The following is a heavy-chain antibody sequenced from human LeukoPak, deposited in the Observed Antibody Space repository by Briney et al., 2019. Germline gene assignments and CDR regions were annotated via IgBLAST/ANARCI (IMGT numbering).Heavy chain of an antibody. CDR1: GFTFSSYW. CDR2: INSDGSST. D-gene: IGHD2-2*01. V-gene: IGHV3-74*01. Sequence: PGGSLRLSCAASGFTFSSYWMHWVRQAPGKGLVWVSRINSDGSSTSYADSVKGRFTISRDNAKNTLYLQMNSLRPEDTAVYYCARAGDDIVVVPAAPSLKNYYYYGMDVWGQGTTVTVSS. J-gene: IGHJ6*02. CDR3: ARAGDDIVVVPAAPSLKNYYYYGMDV.